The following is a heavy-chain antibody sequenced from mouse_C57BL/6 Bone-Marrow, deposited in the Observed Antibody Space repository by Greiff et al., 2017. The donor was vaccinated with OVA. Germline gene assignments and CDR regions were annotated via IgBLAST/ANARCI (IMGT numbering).Heavy chain of an antibody. CDR3: ARHGNWYFDV. J-gene: IGHJ1*03. V-gene: IGHV5-15*01. CDR2: ISNLAYSI. Sequence: DVMLVESGGGLVQPGGSLKLSCAASGFTFSDYGMAWVRQAPRKGPEWVAFISNLAYSIYYADTVTGRFTISREKAKNTLYLEMSSLRAEDTAMYYCARHGNWYFDVWGTGTTVTVSS. D-gene: IGHD1-1*02. CDR1: GFTFSDYG.